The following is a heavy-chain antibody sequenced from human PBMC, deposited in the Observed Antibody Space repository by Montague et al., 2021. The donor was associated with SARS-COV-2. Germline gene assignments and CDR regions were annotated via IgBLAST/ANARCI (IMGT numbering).Heavy chain of an antibody. V-gene: IGHV3-30*04. CDR1: GFTFSSYA. J-gene: IGHJ4*02. CDR3: ARDPGEFGLYYFDY. D-gene: IGHD3-16*01. CDR2: ISYDGSNK. Sequence: SLRLSCVASGFTFSSYAMHWVRQSPGKGLEWVAVISYDGSNKYYADSVRGRFTISRDNSKSTLYLQMNSLSAEDTAVYYCARDPGEFGLYYFDYWGQGTLVTVSS.